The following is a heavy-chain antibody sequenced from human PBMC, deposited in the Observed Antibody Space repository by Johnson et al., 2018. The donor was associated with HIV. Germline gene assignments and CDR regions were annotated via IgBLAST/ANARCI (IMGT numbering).Heavy chain of an antibody. CDR3: ASRYYDDNTYSDACDI. Sequence: QVQLVESGGGVVQPGRSLRLSCAASGFTFSRYPMHWIRQAPGEGLEWVALLSDDGSSRYYADSVKGRFTISRDNSKNTLYLQMNSLRAEDTAVYYCASRYYDDNTYSDACDIWGQGTMVTVSS. V-gene: IGHV3-30-3*01. J-gene: IGHJ3*02. CDR2: LSDDGSSR. CDR1: GFTFSRYP. D-gene: IGHD3-22*01.